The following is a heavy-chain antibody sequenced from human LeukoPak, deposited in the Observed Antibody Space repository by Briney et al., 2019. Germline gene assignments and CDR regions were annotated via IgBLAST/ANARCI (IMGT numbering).Heavy chain of an antibody. D-gene: IGHD6-13*01. V-gene: IGHV4-39*07. Sequence: SETLSLTCTVSGGSISSSSYYWGWIRQPPGKGLEWIGSIYYSGSTYYNPSLKSRVTISVDTSKNQFSLKLSSVTAADTAVYYCAVEFIIAAATNWFDPWGQGTLVTVSS. J-gene: IGHJ5*02. CDR2: IYYSGST. CDR3: AVEFIIAAATNWFDP. CDR1: GGSISSSSYY.